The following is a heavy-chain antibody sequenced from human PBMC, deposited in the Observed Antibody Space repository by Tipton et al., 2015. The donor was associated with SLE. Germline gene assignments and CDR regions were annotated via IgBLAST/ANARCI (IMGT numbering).Heavy chain of an antibody. Sequence: TLSLTCAVYRGSFSGYSWTWIRQSPGRGLEWIGEFNHTGSTNYNPSLKSRATISLDTSKNQFSLKLSSVTAADTAVYYCARTLPDSSGLAFDHWGQGTLVTVSS. CDR2: FNHTGST. D-gene: IGHD3-22*01. CDR1: RGSFSGYS. V-gene: IGHV4-34*01. J-gene: IGHJ4*02. CDR3: ARTLPDSSGLAFDH.